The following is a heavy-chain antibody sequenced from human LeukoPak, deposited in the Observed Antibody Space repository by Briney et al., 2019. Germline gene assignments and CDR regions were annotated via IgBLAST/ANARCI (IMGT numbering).Heavy chain of an antibody. CDR1: GFTFSSYG. D-gene: IGHD3-22*01. V-gene: IGHV3-30*02. J-gene: IGHJ5*02. CDR3: AKDHLYMKYYYDSSGYYDH. Sequence: PGGSLRLSCAASGFTFSSYGMHWVRQAPGKGLEWVAFIRYDGSNKYYADSVKGRFTISRDNSKNTLYLQMNSLRAEDTAVYYCAKDHLYMKYYYDSSGYYDHWGQGTLVTVSS. CDR2: IRYDGSNK.